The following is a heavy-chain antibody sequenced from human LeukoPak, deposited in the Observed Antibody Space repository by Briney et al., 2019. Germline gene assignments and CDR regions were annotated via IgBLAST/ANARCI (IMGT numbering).Heavy chain of an antibody. CDR3: ASRLYCSNTRCRNFPFAY. V-gene: IGHV1-69*01. CDR1: GGTFSSYA. D-gene: IGHD2-2*01. CDR2: IIPIFGTA. J-gene: IGHJ4*02. Sequence: SVKVSCKASGGTFSSYAINWVRQAPGQGLEWMGGIIPIFGTANYAQKFQDRVTITADESKSTAYMELSSLRSEDTAIYYCASRLYCSNTRCRNFPFAYWGQGALVTVSS.